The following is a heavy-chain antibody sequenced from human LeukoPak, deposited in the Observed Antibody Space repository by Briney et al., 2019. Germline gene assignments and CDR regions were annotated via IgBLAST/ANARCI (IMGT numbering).Heavy chain of an antibody. CDR2: ISYDGSNK. J-gene: IGHJ4*02. Sequence: PGGSLRLSCAASGFTFSSYVMHWVRQAPGKGLEWVAVISYDGSNKYYADSVKGRFTISRDNSKNTLYLQMNSLRAEDTAVYYCAKEYSGYLTDRDYWGQGTLVTVSS. V-gene: IGHV3-30*18. CDR3: AKEYSGYLTDRDY. D-gene: IGHD5-12*01. CDR1: GFTFSSYV.